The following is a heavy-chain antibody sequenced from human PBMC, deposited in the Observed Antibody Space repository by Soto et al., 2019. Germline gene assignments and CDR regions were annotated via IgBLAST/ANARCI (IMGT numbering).Heavy chain of an antibody. CDR2: IKPDGSAQ. Sequence: GGSLRLSCAASGFTFNTYTMNWVRQAPGKGLEWVANIKPDGSAQYYVDSVKGRFTISRDNAKNSLYLQMNSLRVEDTAVYYCTRERLDNYWGQGTLVTVSS. CDR1: GFTFNTYT. V-gene: IGHV3-7*01. CDR3: TRERLDNY. D-gene: IGHD4-17*01. J-gene: IGHJ4*02.